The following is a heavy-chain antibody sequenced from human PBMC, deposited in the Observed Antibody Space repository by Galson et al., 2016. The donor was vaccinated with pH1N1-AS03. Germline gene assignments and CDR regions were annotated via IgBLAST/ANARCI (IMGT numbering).Heavy chain of an antibody. J-gene: IGHJ5*02. CDR3: ARDLNWDNA. CDR1: GFTFSDHH. CDR2: IKPDGGDK. Sequence: SLRLSCAGSGFTFSDHHMDWVRQAPGKGLEWVANIKPDGGDKYYVDSVKGRFTISRDNAKNSLYLQMNSLRVEDTAVYYCARDLNWDNAWGQGTLVTVSS. V-gene: IGHV3-7*01.